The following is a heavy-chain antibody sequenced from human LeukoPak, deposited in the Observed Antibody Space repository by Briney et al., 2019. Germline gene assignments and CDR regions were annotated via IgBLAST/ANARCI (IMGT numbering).Heavy chain of an antibody. V-gene: IGHV1-69*04. D-gene: IGHD3-10*01. J-gene: IGHJ4*02. Sequence: GSSVKVSCKASGGTFSSYAISWVRQAPGQGLEWMGRIIPILGIANYAQKFQGRVMITADKSTSTAYMELSSLRSEDTAVYYCASEDYGSGSYFYYWGQGTLVTVSS. CDR1: GGTFSSYA. CDR2: IIPILGIA. CDR3: ASEDYGSGSYFYY.